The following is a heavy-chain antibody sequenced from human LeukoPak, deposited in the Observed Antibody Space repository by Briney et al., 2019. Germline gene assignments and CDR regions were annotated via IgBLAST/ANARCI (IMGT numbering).Heavy chain of an antibody. V-gene: IGHV3-48*03. Sequence: GGSLRLSCAASGFTFSSYEMNWVRQAPGKGLEWVSHISSSGSTIYYADSVKGRFTISRDNAKNSLYLQMNSLRAEVTAVYYCARDGFGGDGLHYWGQGTLVTVSS. D-gene: IGHD3-10*01. CDR2: ISSSGSTI. CDR1: GFTFSSYE. J-gene: IGHJ4*02. CDR3: ARDGFGGDGLHY.